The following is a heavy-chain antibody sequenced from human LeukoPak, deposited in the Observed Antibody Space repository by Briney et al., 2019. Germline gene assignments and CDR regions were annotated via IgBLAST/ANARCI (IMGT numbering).Heavy chain of an antibody. V-gene: IGHV3-23*01. Sequence: PGGSLRLSCAASGFTFSSYAMSWVRQAPGKGLEWVSAISGSGGSTYYADSVKGRFTISRDNSKNTLYLQMNSLRAEDTAVYYCAKDVGYCSGGSCHAGYAFDIWGQGTMVTVSS. CDR3: AKDVGYCSGGSCHAGYAFDI. CDR1: GFTFSSYA. CDR2: ISGSGGST. J-gene: IGHJ3*02. D-gene: IGHD2-15*01.